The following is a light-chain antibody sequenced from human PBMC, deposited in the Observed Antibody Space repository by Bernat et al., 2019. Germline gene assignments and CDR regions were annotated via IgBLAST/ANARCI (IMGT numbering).Light chain of an antibody. CDR3: QNYYRAPLT. V-gene: IGKV1-27*01. Sequence: DIQMTQSPSSLSASVGDRVTITCRASQGISNYLAWYQQKPGKLPKLLIYDASTLQSGAPSRFSGSGSGTDFTFTISSLQPEDVATFYCQNYYRAPLTFGGGTKVESK. CDR1: QGISNY. CDR2: DAS. J-gene: IGKJ4*01.